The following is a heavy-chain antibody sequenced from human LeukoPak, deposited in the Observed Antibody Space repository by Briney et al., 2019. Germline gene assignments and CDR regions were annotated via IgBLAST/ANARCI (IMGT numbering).Heavy chain of an antibody. J-gene: IGHJ6*04. D-gene: IGHD3-10*02. V-gene: IGHV3-48*03. Sequence: GGSLRLSCAASGFTFSSYEMNWVRQAPGKGLEWVSYIRSSGSIIYYADSVKGRFSISRDNAKNSLYLQMNSLRAEDTAVYYCAELGITMIGGVWGKGTTVTISS. CDR3: AELGITMIGGV. CDR2: IRSSGSII. CDR1: GFTFSSYE.